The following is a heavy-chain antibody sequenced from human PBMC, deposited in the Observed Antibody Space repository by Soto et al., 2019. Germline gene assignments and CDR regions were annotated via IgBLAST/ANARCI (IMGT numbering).Heavy chain of an antibody. Sequence: SETLSLTCTVSGGSISSSSYYWGWIRQPPGKGLEWIGSIYYSGSTYYNPSLKSRVTISVDTSKNQFSLKLSSVTAADTAVYYCARRSYSSSWYETLHFDYWGQGTLVTVSS. CDR2: IYYSGST. CDR3: ARRSYSSSWYETLHFDY. D-gene: IGHD6-13*01. CDR1: GGSISSSSYY. V-gene: IGHV4-39*01. J-gene: IGHJ4*02.